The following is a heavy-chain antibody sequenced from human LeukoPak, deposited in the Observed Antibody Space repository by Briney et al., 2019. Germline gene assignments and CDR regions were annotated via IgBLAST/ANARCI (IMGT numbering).Heavy chain of an antibody. CDR3: ARDPYSYGYVNY. CDR1: GFTFSSYA. D-gene: IGHD5-18*01. V-gene: IGHV3-30*04. CDR2: ISYDGSNK. Sequence: PGGSLRLSCAASGFTFSSYAMHWVRQAPGKGLEWVAVISYDGSNKYYADSVKGRFTISRDNSKNTLYLQMNSLRAEDTAVYYCARDPYSYGYVNYWGHGTLVTVSS. J-gene: IGHJ4*01.